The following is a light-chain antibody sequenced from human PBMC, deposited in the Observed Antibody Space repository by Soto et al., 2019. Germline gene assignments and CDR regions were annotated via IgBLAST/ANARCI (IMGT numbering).Light chain of an antibody. Sequence: DIQVTQSPSTLSASVGDRVTITCRASQTISSWLAWYQQKPGMAPKLLIYKASTLQSGVPSRFSGSGSGTEFTLTISSLQPDDFATYYCQQYSRCSTFGQGNKVELK. CDR1: QTISSW. CDR2: KAS. V-gene: IGKV1-5*03. CDR3: QQYSRCST. J-gene: IGKJ1*01.